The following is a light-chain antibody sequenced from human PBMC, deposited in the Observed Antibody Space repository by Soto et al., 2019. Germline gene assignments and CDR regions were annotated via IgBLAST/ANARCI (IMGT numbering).Light chain of an antibody. CDR2: DNN. Sequence: QLVLTQPPSVSGAPGQRVTISCTGSSSNVGAGFDVHWYQQLPGTAPRLLIYDNNNRPSGVPDRFSGSKSGTSASLAITGLQAEDEADYYCQSYDSSLTDSVFGGGTKLTVL. CDR1: SSNVGAGFD. J-gene: IGLJ2*01. CDR3: QSYDSSLTDSV. V-gene: IGLV1-40*01.